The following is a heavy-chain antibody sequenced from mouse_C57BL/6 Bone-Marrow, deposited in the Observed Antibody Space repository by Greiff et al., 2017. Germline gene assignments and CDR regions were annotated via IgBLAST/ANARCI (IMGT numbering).Heavy chain of an antibody. J-gene: IGHJ1*03. Sequence: QVQLKQPGAELVRPGSSVKLSCKASGYTFTSYWMHWVKQRPIQGLEWIGNIDPSDSETHYNQKFKDKATLTVDKSSSTAYMQLSSLTSEDSAVYYCASCPLYYGSSYGYFDVWGTGTTVTVSS. CDR2: IDPSDSET. CDR1: GYTFTSYW. CDR3: ASCPLYYGSSYGYFDV. V-gene: IGHV1-52*01. D-gene: IGHD1-1*01.